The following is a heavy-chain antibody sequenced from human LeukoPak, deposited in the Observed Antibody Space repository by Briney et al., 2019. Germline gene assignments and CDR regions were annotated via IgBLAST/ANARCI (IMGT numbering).Heavy chain of an antibody. CDR3: ARENYYDSCGYVY. CDR2: IYYSGST. CDR1: GDSISSRSYY. D-gene: IGHD3-22*01. J-gene: IGHJ4*02. Sequence: PSETLSLTCTVSGDSISSRSYYWGWIRQPPGKGLEWIGSIYYSGSTYYNPSLKSRITMSVDKSKNQFSLRLSSVTAADTAVYYCARENYYDSCGYVYWGQGTLVTASS. V-gene: IGHV4-39*07.